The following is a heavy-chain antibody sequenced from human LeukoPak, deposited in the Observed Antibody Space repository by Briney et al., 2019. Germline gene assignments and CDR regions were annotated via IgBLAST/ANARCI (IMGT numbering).Heavy chain of an antibody. J-gene: IGHJ5*02. CDR1: GFTFNYYA. D-gene: IGHD3-10*01. V-gene: IGHV3-23*01. Sequence: GGSLRLSCAASGFTFNYYAMTWVRQAPGKGLEWVSGIGGSGISTYYAESVKGRFTISRDNAKNSLYLQMNSLRAEDTAVYYCARARPYGSGRNWFDPWGQGALVTVSS. CDR3: ARARPYGSGRNWFDP. CDR2: IGGSGIST.